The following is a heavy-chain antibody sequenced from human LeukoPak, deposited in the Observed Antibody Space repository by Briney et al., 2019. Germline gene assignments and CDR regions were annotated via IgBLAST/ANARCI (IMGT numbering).Heavy chain of an antibody. Sequence: KASETLSLTCSVSGDSVSSYYWSWIRQPPGKGLEWIGYIYYSGNTNYNPSLKSRVTISVDTSKNQFSLKLSSVTAADTAIYYCARGSSGYYSWGQGTLVTVSS. CDR1: GDSVSSYY. D-gene: IGHD3-22*01. CDR2: IYYSGNT. J-gene: IGHJ4*02. V-gene: IGHV4-59*02. CDR3: ARGSSGYYS.